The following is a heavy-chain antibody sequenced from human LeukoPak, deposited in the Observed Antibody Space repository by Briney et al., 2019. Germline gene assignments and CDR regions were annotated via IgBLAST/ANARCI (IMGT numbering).Heavy chain of an antibody. V-gene: IGHV1-69*04. Sequence: ASVKVCCKASGGTFSSYAISWVRQAPGQGLEWMGRIIPILGIANYAQRFQGRVTITADKSTSTAYMELSSLRSEDTAVYYCARDPVPAYYYYGMDVWGQGTTVTVSS. CDR3: ARDPVPAYYYYGMDV. CDR1: GGTFSSYA. D-gene: IGHD2-2*01. CDR2: IIPILGIA. J-gene: IGHJ6*02.